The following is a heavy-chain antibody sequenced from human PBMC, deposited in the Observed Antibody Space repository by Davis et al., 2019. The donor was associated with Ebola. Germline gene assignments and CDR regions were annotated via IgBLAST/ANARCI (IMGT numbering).Heavy chain of an antibody. CDR1: GYTFTGYY. V-gene: IGHV1-2*04. D-gene: IGHD2-15*01. J-gene: IGHJ4*02. CDR3: AKGDPSISTGWYFDY. CDR2: INPNSGGT. Sequence: ASVKVSCKASGYTFTGYYMHWVRQAPGQGLEWMGWINPNSGGTNYAQKFQGWVTMTRDTSISTAYMELSRLRSDDTAVYYCAKGDPSISTGWYFDYWGQGTLVTVSS.